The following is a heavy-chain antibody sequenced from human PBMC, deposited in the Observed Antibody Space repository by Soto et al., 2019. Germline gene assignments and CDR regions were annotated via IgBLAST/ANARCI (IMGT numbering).Heavy chain of an antibody. CDR3: ARGTLSAADTAMDYYYGMDV. CDR1: GGTFSSYA. Sequence: QVQLVQSGAEVKKPGSSVKVSCKASGGTFSSYAISWVRQAPGQGLEWMGGIIPIFGTANYAQKFQGRVTLTADKPTSGAYKGLSRLRAEKTAVYYCARGTLSAADTAMDYYYGMDVWGQGTTVTVSS. D-gene: IGHD5-18*01. CDR2: IIPIFGTA. V-gene: IGHV1-69*06. J-gene: IGHJ6*02.